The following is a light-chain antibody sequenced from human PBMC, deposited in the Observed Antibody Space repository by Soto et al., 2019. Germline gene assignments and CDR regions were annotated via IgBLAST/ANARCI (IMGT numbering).Light chain of an antibody. J-gene: IGLJ2*01. CDR2: GNI. CDR1: SSNIGAGYD. Sequence: QPVLTQPPSVSGAPGQRVTISCTGSSSNIGAGYDVNWYQQLPGTAPQLLIFGNINRPSGVPDRFSGSKSGASASLAITGLQPEDEAGYYCQTYDSSLSVVVFGGGTKLTVL. CDR3: QTYDSSLSVVV. V-gene: IGLV1-40*01.